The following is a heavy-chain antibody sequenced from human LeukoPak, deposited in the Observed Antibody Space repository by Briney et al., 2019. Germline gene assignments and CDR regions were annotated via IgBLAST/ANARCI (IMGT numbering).Heavy chain of an antibody. D-gene: IGHD5-12*01. CDR2: NYYSRST. J-gene: IGHJ5*02. V-gene: IGHV4-39*01. Sequence: SGTLSLTCTVSGGSISSSSYYWGWIRQPPGKGLEWIGRNYYSRSTYYNPSLKSRFTISVATSKTQCSLKRSSVTAADTAVYYCARHRALYSGYDVWFDPWGQGTLVTVSS. CDR1: GGSISSSSYY. CDR3: ARHRALYSGYDVWFDP.